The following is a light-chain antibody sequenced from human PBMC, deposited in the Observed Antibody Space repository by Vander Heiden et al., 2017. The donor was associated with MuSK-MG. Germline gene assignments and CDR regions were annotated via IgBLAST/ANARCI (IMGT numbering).Light chain of an antibody. CDR1: TGAITSGHH. V-gene: IGLV7-43*01. J-gene: IGLJ3*02. Sequence: QTVVPQQPSLTVSPGGTVTLTCASSTGAITSGHHPNWFQQKPGQAPRALNYSIANKHSWTPVRFSGSLVGGRAALTLSGVQAEDEAEYYCLLHYDGVHVFGGGTKLTVL. CDR3: LLHYDGVHV. CDR2: SIA.